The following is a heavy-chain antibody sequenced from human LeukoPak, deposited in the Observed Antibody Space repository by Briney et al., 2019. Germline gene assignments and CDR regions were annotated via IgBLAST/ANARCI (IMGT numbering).Heavy chain of an antibody. V-gene: IGHV3-53*01. D-gene: IGHD1-26*01. J-gene: IGHJ4*02. CDR1: GFTVSSNY. CDR3: ARAPSGSYYFDY. CDR2: IYSGGST. Sequence: GGSLRLSCAASGFTVSSNYMSWVRQAPGKGLEWVSVIYSGGSTYYADSVKGRFTISRDNSKNTLYPQMNSLRAEDTAVYYCARAPSGSYYFDYWGQGTLVTVSS.